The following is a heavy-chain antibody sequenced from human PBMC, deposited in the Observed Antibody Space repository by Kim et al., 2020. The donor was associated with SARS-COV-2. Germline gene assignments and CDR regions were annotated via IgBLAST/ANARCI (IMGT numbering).Heavy chain of an antibody. J-gene: IGHJ6*01. V-gene: IGHV1-8*01. CDR1: GYTFTSYD. D-gene: IGHD1-26*01. CDR3: SRSLRGVGATPYSYVLDV. Sequence: ASVKVSCKASGYTFTSYDINWVRQATGQGLEWMGWINPNSGNTGYAQKFQGRVTMTRNTSISTAYMELSSLRSEDTAAYSCSRSLRGVGATPYSYVLDVW. CDR2: INPNSGNT.